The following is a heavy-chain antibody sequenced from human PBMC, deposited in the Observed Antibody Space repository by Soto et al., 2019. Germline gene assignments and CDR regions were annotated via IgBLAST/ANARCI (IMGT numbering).Heavy chain of an antibody. Sequence: GSLRLSCSASGFTFSNHAMHWVRQAPGKGLEYVSAISSSGESTYHTDSVKGRFTISRDNSKNRLFLQMSSLRAEDTAVYYCVKDLGANIREAWHWFDPWGQGNLVTVSS. V-gene: IGHV3-64D*06. CDR1: GFTFSNHA. J-gene: IGHJ5*02. D-gene: IGHD3-10*01. CDR3: VKDLGANIREAWHWFDP. CDR2: ISSSGEST.